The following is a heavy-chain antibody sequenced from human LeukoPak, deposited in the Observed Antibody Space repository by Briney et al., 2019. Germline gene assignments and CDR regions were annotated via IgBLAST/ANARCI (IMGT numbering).Heavy chain of an antibody. CDR3: AKDLAAAGDY. V-gene: IGHV3-74*01. D-gene: IGHD6-13*01. J-gene: IGHJ4*02. CDR2: INTGGSNT. Sequence: PGGSLRLSCAASGFTFSSYWIHWVRQAPGKGLVWVSRINTGGSNTYYADSVKGRFTISRDNAKNMVYLQMNSLRAEDTAVYYCAKDLAAAGDYWGQGTLVTVSS. CDR1: GFTFSSYW.